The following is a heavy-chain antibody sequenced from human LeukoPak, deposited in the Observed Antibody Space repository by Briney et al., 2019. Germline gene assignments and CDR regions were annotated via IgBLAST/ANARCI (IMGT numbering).Heavy chain of an antibody. CDR1: GYTFTSYY. J-gene: IGHJ4*02. CDR3: ARAYSSGWYLDY. CDR2: INPSGGST. V-gene: IGHV1-46*01. D-gene: IGHD6-19*01. Sequence: ASVKVSCKASGYTFTSYYIHWVRQAPRQGLEWMGIINPSGGSTSYAQKFQGRVTMTRDTSTSTVYMELSSLRSEDTAVYYCARAYSSGWYLDYWGQGPLVTVSS.